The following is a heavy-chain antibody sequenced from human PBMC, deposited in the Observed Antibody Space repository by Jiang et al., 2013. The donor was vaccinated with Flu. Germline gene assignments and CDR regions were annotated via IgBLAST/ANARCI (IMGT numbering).Heavy chain of an antibody. CDR1: GYTFTSYG. CDR2: ISAYNGNT. Sequence: GAEVKKPGASVKVSCKASGYTFTSYGISWVRQAPGQGLEWMGWISAYNGNTNYAQKLQGRVTMTTDTSTSTAYMELRSLRSDDTAVYYCARDSRYCSSTSCRPNDKGYWGQGTLVTVSS. CDR3: ARDSRYCSSTSCRPNDKGY. V-gene: IGHV1-18*04. D-gene: IGHD2-2*01. J-gene: IGHJ4*02.